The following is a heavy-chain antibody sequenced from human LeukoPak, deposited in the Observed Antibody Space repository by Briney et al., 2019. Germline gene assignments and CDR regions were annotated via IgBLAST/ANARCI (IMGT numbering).Heavy chain of an antibody. CDR1: GGSISSSSYY. J-gene: IGHJ5*02. CDR2: IYYSGST. V-gene: IGHV4-39*01. Sequence: SETLSLTCTVSGGSISSSSYYWGWLRQPPGKGLEWIGSIYYSGSTYYNPSLKSRVTISVDTSKNQFSLKLSSVTAADTAVYYCARQGPIVVVENWLDPWGQGTLVTVSS. CDR3: ARQGPIVVVENWLDP. D-gene: IGHD3-22*01.